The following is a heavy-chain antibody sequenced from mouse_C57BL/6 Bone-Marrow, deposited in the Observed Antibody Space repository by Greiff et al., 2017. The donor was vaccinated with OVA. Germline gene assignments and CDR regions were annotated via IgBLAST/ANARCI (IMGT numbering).Heavy chain of an antibody. CDR2: ISSGSSTI. Sequence: EVQGVESGGGLVKPGGSLKLSCAASGFTFSDYGMHWVRQAPEKGLEWVAYISSGSSTIYYADTVKGRYTISRDNAKNTLFLQMTSLRSEDTAMYYCARRDGYDCFRFDYWGQGTTLTVSS. CDR3: ARRDGYDCFRFDY. V-gene: IGHV5-17*01. CDR1: GFTFSDYG. D-gene: IGHD2-2*01. J-gene: IGHJ2*01.